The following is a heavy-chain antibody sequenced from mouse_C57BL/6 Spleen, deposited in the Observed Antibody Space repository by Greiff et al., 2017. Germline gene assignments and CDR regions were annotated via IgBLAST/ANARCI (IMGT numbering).Heavy chain of an antibody. J-gene: IGHJ4*01. CDR1: GYTFTDYY. D-gene: IGHD2-3*01. Sequence: VQLQQSGPVLVKPGASVKMSCKASGYTFTDYYMNWVKQSHGKSLEWIGVINPYNGGTSYNQKFKGKATLTVDMSSSTAYIELNSLTSEDSAVYYCARWGYYVGGDYWGQGTSVTVSS. CDR3: ARWGYYVGGDY. V-gene: IGHV1-19*01. CDR2: INPYNGGT.